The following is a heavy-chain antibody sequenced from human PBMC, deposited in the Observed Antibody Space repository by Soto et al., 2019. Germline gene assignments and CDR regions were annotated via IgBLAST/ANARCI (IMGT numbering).Heavy chain of an antibody. J-gene: IGHJ3*01. Sequence: GGSLRLSCAASGFTFSPVWMHWVRQAPGKGLVWVSHINGDASTIVYADSVKGRFTVSRDNAKNTLYLQLNSLRVEDTAVYFCVRDRGFSDSLDLWGQGTMVTDSS. CDR2: INGDASTI. CDR1: GFTFSPVW. V-gene: IGHV3-74*01. CDR3: VRDRGFSDSLDL. D-gene: IGHD3-22*01.